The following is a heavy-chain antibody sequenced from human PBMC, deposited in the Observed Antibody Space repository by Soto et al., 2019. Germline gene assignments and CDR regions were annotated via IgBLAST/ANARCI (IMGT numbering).Heavy chain of an antibody. CDR1: GYTFTTSG. CDR2: ISTYNGDT. D-gene: IGHD1-26*01. CDR3: ARQGSWPYYYYGLDV. Sequence: QVQLVQSGPEVRKPGASVKVSCEASGYTFTTSGISWVRQVTGQGLEWMGWISTYNGDTNSAQNFQGRVLMTADTSTGTAYKELMSLKSDDTAVYYCARQGSWPYYYYGLDVWGQGTTVTVSS. J-gene: IGHJ6*02. V-gene: IGHV1-18*01.